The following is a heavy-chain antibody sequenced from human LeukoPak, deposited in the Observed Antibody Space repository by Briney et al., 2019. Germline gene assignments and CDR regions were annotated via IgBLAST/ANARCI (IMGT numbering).Heavy chain of an antibody. V-gene: IGHV3-11*01. CDR3: ARDHPYCSSTSCYVYYYYGMDV. D-gene: IGHD2-2*01. CDR1: GFTVSSNY. J-gene: IGHJ6*02. CDR2: ISSSGSTI. Sequence: GGSLRLSCAASGFTVSSNYMSWVRQAPGKGLEWVSYISSSGSTIYYADSVKGRFTISRDNAKNSLYLQMNSLRAEDTAVYYCARDHPYCSSTSCYVYYYYGMDVWGQGTTVTVSS.